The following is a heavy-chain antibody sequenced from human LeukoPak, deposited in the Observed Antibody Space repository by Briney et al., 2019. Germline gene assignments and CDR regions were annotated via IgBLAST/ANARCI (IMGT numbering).Heavy chain of an antibody. J-gene: IGHJ3*02. CDR2: IKQEGSEK. CDR3: ARDVSLWAFDI. Sequence: PGGSLRLSCAASGFTFSSNWMSWVRQAPGKGLEGVANIKQEGSEKYYVDSVKGRFTISRDNAKNSLYLQMNSLRAEATAVYYCARDVSLWAFDIWGQGTMVTVSS. D-gene: IGHD2-21*01. V-gene: IGHV3-7*01. CDR1: GFTFSSNW.